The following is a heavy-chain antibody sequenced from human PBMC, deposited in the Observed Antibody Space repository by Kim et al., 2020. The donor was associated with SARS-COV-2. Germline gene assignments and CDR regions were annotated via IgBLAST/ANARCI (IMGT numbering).Heavy chain of an antibody. V-gene: IGHV3-23*01. Sequence: KGRFTISRDNSKKPLYLQMNSRRAEDTAVYYCAKDIACGSHSCENWCDTWGQGTLVTVSS. CDR3: AKDIACGSHSCENWCDT. J-gene: IGHJ5*02. D-gene: IGHD2-2*01.